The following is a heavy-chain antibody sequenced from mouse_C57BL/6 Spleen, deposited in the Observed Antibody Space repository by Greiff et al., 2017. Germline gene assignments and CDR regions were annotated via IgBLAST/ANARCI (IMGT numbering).Heavy chain of an antibody. CDR1: GYAFTNYL. V-gene: IGHV1-54*01. D-gene: IGHD3-1*01. CDR2: INPGSGGT. Sequence: VQLQQSGAELVRPGTSVKVSCKASGYAFTNYLIEWVKQRPGQGLEWIGVINPGSGGTNYNEKFKGKATLTADKSSSTAYMQLSSLTSEDSAVXVCARGAFAAGAYWGQGTLVTVSA. J-gene: IGHJ3*01. CDR3: ARGAFAAGAY.